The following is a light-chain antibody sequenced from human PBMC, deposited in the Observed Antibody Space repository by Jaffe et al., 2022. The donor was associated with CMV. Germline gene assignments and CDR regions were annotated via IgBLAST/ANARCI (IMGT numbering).Light chain of an antibody. J-gene: IGKJ2*01. CDR3: QQYNSYPGT. CDR1: QSISSW. V-gene: IGKV1-5*03. Sequence: DIQMTQSPSTLSASVGDRVTITCRASQSISSWLAWYQQKPGKAPKLLIYKASSLESGVPSRFSGSGSGTEFTLTISSLQPDDFATYYCQQYNSYPGTFGQGTKLEIK. CDR2: KAS.